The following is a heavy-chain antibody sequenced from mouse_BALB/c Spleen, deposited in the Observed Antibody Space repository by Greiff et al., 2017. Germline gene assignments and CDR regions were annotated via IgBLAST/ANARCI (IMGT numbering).Heavy chain of an antibody. CDR2: ISSGGSYT. J-gene: IGHJ2*01. CDR1: GFTFSSYG. CDR3: ARLGWDFYYFDY. D-gene: IGHD4-1*01. V-gene: IGHV5-6*01. Sequence: EVMLVESGGDLVKPGGSLKLSCAASGFTFSSYGMSWVRQTPDKRLEWVATISSGGSYTYYPDSVKGRFTISRDNAKNTLYLQMSSLKSEDTAMYYCARLGWDFYYFDYWGQGTTLTVSS.